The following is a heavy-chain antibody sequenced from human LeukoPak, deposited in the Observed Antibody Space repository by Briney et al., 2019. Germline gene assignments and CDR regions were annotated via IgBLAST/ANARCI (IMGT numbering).Heavy chain of an antibody. D-gene: IGHD3-16*01. CDR2: ISGRSSHV. CDR3: GRAFPPLRTSSAGDL. V-gene: IGHV3-21*01. J-gene: IGHJ1*01. CDR1: DFRLSAYD. Sequence: GGSLRLSSPPSDFRLSAYDMNWDRKAPEKGLAWSSAISGRSSHVYYGESVKGRFTISRDNAKNSLYLQLDSLGVEDTAVYYCGRAFPPLRTSSAGDLWGQGTLVTVSS.